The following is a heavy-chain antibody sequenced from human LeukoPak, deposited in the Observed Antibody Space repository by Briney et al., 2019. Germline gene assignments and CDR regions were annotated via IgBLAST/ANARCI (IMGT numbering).Heavy chain of an antibody. D-gene: IGHD4-17*01. CDR2: IGGSSSSL. Sequence: GGSLRLSCAASGFTFSIYSMNWVRQAPGKGLEWVSSIGGSSSSLYYAESVKGRFTISRDNARNSLYLQMNSLRVEDTAVYYCAKEAGQDYGALDAFDVWAKGQWSPSLQ. J-gene: IGHJ3*01. V-gene: IGHV3-21*01. CDR3: AKEAGQDYGALDAFDV. CDR1: GFTFSIYS.